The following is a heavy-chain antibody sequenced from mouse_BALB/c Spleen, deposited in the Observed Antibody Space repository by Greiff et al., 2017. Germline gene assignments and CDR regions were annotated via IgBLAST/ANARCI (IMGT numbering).Heavy chain of an antibody. CDR1: GYTFTSYW. J-gene: IGHJ4*01. CDR2: IYPGNSDT. Sequence: VQLKQSGTVLARPGASVKMSCKASGYTFTSYWMHWVKQRPGQGLEWIGAIYPGNSDTSYNQKFKGKAKLTAVTSTSTAYMQLKSLTSEDSAVYYCAKGGYAMDYWGQGTSVTVSS. V-gene: IGHV1-5*01. CDR3: AKGGYAMDY.